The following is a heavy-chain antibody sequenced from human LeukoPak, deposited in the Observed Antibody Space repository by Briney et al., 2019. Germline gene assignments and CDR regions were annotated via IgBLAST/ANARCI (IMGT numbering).Heavy chain of an antibody. CDR2: IISIFTTA. D-gene: IGHD5-12*01. V-gene: IGHV1-69*06. Sequence: SVKVSCKASGGTFSTYAISWVRQAPGQGLEWMGGIISIFTTADYAQKFQGRITNTADTSSSTAYMELSSLTSEDTAIYYCARAERYSGYSRGLYYFDYWGQGTLVTVSS. CDR1: GGTFSTYA. J-gene: IGHJ4*02. CDR3: ARAERYSGYSRGLYYFDY.